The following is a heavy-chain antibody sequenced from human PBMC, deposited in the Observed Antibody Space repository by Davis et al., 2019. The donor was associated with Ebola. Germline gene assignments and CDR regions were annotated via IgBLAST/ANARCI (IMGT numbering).Heavy chain of an antibody. Sequence: GESLKISCAASGFTFSSYAMHWVRQAPGKGLEYVSAISSNGGSTYYANSVKGRFTISRDNSKNTLYLQMGSLRAEDMAVYYCVKGSGSYFNYYGMDVWGQGTTVTVSS. D-gene: IGHD3-10*01. CDR3: VKGSGSYFNYYGMDV. J-gene: IGHJ6*02. CDR2: ISSNGGST. V-gene: IGHV3-64*01. CDR1: GFTFSSYA.